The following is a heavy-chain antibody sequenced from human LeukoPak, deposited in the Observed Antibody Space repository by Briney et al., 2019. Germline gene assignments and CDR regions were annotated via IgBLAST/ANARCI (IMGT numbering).Heavy chain of an antibody. Sequence: PGGSLRLSCATSGFTFSNAWMNWVRQAPGKGLEWVSVIYSGGSTYYADSVKGRFTISRDNSKNTLYLQMNSLRAEDTAVYYCARVSRRQLVRVDGMDVWGQGTTVTVSS. CDR3: ARVSRRQLVRVDGMDV. J-gene: IGHJ6*02. CDR1: GFTFSNAW. D-gene: IGHD6-13*01. CDR2: IYSGGST. V-gene: IGHV3-53*01.